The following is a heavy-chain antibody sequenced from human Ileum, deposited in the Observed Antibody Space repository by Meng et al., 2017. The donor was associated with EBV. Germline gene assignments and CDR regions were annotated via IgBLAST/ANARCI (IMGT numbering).Heavy chain of an antibody. CDR2: IYGQGDK. CDR3: ALRPRQLLRGWFDS. D-gene: IGHD6-13*01. J-gene: IGHJ5*01. CDR1: GFSLRTSGVG. Sequence: TTLKDLALTVVKPTQTLPLTSTFAGFSLRTSGVGVGWIRQPPGKALEWLAMIYGQGDKHYSPSLTSRLTITKDTSKNQVVLTMTNMDSVDTATYYCALRPRQLLRGWFDSWGQGALVTGSS. V-gene: IGHV2-5*01.